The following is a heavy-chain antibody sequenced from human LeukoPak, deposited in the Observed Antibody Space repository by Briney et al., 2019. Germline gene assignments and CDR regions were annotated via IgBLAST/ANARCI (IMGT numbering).Heavy chain of an antibody. V-gene: IGHV3-30-3*01. CDR1: GFTFSSYA. J-gene: IGHJ4*02. CDR2: ISYDGSNK. Sequence: GGSLRLSCAASGFTFSSYAMHWVRQAPGKGLEWVAVISYDGSNKYYADSVKGRFTISRDNSKNTLYLQMNSLRAEVTAVYYCARSGMEFCDYWGQGTLVTVSS. CDR3: ARSGMEFCDY. D-gene: IGHD3-10*01.